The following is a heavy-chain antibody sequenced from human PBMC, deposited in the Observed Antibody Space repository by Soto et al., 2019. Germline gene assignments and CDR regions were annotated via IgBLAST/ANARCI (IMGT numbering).Heavy chain of an antibody. CDR1: GGSISSGGYY. CDR3: ARDISWELRSGIWFDP. CDR2: IYYSGST. J-gene: IGHJ5*02. Sequence: PSETLSLTCTVSGGSISSGGYYWSWIRQHPGKGLEWIGYIYYSGSTYYNPSLKSRVTISVDTSKNQFSLKLSSVTAADTAVYYRARDISWELRSGIWFDPWGQGTLVTVSS. V-gene: IGHV4-31*03. D-gene: IGHD1-26*01.